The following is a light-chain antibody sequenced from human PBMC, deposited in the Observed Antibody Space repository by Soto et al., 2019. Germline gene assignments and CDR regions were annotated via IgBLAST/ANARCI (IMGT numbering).Light chain of an antibody. J-gene: IGKJ3*01. V-gene: IGKV3-20*01. CDR2: GAS. CDR3: QHYGGSPPRGT. CDR1: QSVSSSY. Sequence: EIVLTQSPGTLSLSPGERATLSCRASQSVSSSYLAWYQQKPGQAPRLLIYGASNRATGIPDRFSVSASGTDFTLTISRLEPEDFAVYYCQHYGGSPPRGTFGPGTTVEI.